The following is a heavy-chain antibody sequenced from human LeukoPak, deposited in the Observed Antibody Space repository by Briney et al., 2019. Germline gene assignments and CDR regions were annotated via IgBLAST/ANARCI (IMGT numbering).Heavy chain of an antibody. J-gene: IGHJ2*01. V-gene: IGHV3-33*01. D-gene: IGHD6-19*01. Sequence: GGSLRLSCATSGFTFSNYGMHWVRQAPGKGLEWVAVIWYDGSNEYYADSVKGRFTISRDNSKNTLYLQMNSLRAEDTAVYYCATHLAVAGPYWYFDLWGRGTLVTVSS. CDR1: GFTFSNYG. CDR3: ATHLAVAGPYWYFDL. CDR2: IWYDGSNE.